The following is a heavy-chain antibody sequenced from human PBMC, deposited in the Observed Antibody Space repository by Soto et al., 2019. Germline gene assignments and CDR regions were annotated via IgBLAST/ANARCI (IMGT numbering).Heavy chain of an antibody. D-gene: IGHD3-9*01. J-gene: IGHJ6*02. CDR1: GDNVCSNSAA. CDR2: TYYRSKWYN. CDR3: AREGLTPIYYYYGMDV. V-gene: IGHV6-1*01. Sequence: QTLSLTCPISGDNVCSNSAAWNWIRQSPSRGLEWLGRTYYRSKWYNDYALSVKSRITINPDTSKNQFSLQLNSVTPEDTAVYYCAREGLTPIYYYYGMDVWGQGTTVTGSS.